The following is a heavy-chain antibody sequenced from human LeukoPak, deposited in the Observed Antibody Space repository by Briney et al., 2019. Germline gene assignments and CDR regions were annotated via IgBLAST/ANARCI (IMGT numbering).Heavy chain of an antibody. V-gene: IGHV1-2*02. CDR2: INPNSGGT. D-gene: IGHD3-22*01. J-gene: IGHJ5*02. CDR3: VLVVITTAWFDP. Sequence: GASVKVSCKASGYTFTGYYMHWVRQVPGQGLEWMGWINPNSGGTNYAQKFQGRVTMTRDTSISTAYMELSRLRSDDTAVYYCVLVVITTAWFDPWGQGTLVTVSS. CDR1: GYTFTGYY.